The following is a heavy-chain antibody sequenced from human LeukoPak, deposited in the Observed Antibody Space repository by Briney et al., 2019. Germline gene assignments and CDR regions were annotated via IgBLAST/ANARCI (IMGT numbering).Heavy chain of an antibody. CDR2: IYYSGST. CDR1: GGSISSYY. J-gene: IGHJ5*02. CDR3: ARDQSYYDRNWFDP. D-gene: IGHD3-22*01. V-gene: IGHV4-59*12. Sequence: SETLSLTCTVSGGSISSYYWSWIRQPPGKGLEWIGYIYYSGSTNYNPSLKSRVTISVDTSKNQFSLKLSSVTAADTAVYYCARDQSYYDRNWFDPWGQGTLVTVSS.